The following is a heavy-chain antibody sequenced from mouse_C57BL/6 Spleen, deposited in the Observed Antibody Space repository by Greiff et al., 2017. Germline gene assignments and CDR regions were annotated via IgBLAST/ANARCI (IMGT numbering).Heavy chain of an antibody. CDR3: ARTRYYYGSSPFDY. CDR2: ISGGGGNT. V-gene: IGHV5-9*01. D-gene: IGHD1-1*01. Sequence: EVQLVESGGGLVKPGGSLKLSCAASGFTFSSYTMSWVRQTPEKRLEWVATISGGGGNTYYPDSVKGRFTISRDNAKNTLYLQMSSLRSEDTALYYCARTRYYYGSSPFDYWGQGTTLTVSS. CDR1: GFTFSSYT. J-gene: IGHJ2*01.